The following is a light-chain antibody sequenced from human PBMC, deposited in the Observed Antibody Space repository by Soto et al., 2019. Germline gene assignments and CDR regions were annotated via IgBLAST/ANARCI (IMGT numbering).Light chain of an antibody. J-gene: IGKJ4*01. Sequence: DIQMTQSPSAMSASVGDRVTITCRASQDISSYLAWFQQKPGKVPKRLIYAASSLQSGVPARFSGSGSGTEFTLTLSSLEPGDFATYYCLEHKSYPLTFGGGTKVEIK. CDR3: LEHKSYPLT. V-gene: IGKV1-17*03. CDR1: QDISSY. CDR2: AAS.